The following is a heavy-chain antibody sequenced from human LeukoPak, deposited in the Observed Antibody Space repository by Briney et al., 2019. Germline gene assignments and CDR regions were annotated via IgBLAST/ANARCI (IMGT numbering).Heavy chain of an antibody. CDR2: IYTGGNT. J-gene: IGHJ4*02. CDR1: GFTVSSNY. D-gene: IGHD2-2*01. V-gene: IGHV3-53*01. Sequence: GSLKISCAASGFTVSSNYMSWVRQAPGKGLEWVSVIYTGGNTYYADSVKGRFTISRDNSKNTLYLQMNSLRVEDTAVYYCARGSTSCTCPTYWGQGTLVTVSS. CDR3: ARGSTSCTCPTY.